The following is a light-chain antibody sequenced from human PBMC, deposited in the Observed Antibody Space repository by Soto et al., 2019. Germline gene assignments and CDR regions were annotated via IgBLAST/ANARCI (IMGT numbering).Light chain of an antibody. CDR2: GAS. Sequence: EIVMKQSPATLSVSQGERATLSCRASQSVSSNLAWYQQKPGQAPRLLIYGASTRATGIPARFSGSGSGTEFTLTISSLQSEDFAVYFCQQYDDWLRLTFGGGTKVDVK. CDR1: QSVSSN. CDR3: QQYDDWLRLT. V-gene: IGKV3-15*01. J-gene: IGKJ4*01.